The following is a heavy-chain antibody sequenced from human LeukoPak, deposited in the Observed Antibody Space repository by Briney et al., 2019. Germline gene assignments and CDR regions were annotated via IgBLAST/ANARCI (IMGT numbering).Heavy chain of an antibody. CDR1: RGSISSGGYY. CDR2: IYFSGST. V-gene: IGHV4-31*11. Sequence: PSQTLSLTCAVSRGSISSGGYYWSWLRQYPGKGLEWIGYIYFSGSTYYNPSLKSRVTISLDSSKNQFSLKLTSVTAADTAVYFAATGSDWNRFAYWGQGTLVTVSS. J-gene: IGHJ4*02. CDR3: ATGSDWNRFAY. D-gene: IGHD6-13*01.